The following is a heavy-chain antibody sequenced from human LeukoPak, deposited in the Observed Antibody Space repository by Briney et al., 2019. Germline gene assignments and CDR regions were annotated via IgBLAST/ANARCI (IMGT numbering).Heavy chain of an antibody. CDR1: GXAISSSSYY. CDR2: IYYSGST. Sequence: PSETVSLTCTASGXAISSSSYYWGWIRQPPGKGLEWIGSIYYSGSTHYNPSLKSRVTISVDTSKNQFSLKLSSVTAADTAVYYCARVFSVSYFFDYWGQGTLVTVSS. J-gene: IGHJ4*02. V-gene: IGHV4-39*01. CDR3: ARVFSVSYFFDY. D-gene: IGHD1-26*01.